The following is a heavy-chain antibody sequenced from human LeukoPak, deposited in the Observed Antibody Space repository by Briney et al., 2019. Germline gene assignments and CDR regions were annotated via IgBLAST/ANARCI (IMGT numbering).Heavy chain of an antibody. V-gene: IGHV1-69*01. J-gene: IGHJ4*02. Sequence: SVKVSCKASGGTFSSYAISWVRQAPGQGLEWMGGIIPIFGTANYAQKFQGRVTITADESTSTAYMELSSLRSEDTAVYYCARDLSTSDHAPDYDYWGQGTLVTVSS. D-gene: IGHD3-16*01. CDR2: IIPIFGTA. CDR3: ARDLSTSDHAPDYDY. CDR1: GGTFSSYA.